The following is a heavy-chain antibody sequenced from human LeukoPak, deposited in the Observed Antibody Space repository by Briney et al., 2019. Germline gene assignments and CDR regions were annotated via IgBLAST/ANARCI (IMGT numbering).Heavy chain of an antibody. CDR3: ARGSLGGYNFDY. V-gene: IGHV1-2*02. D-gene: IGHD5-24*01. CDR1: GYTFTGYY. Sequence: ASVKVSCKASGYTFTGYYMHWVRQAPGQGLEWMGWINPNSGGTNYAQKLQGRVTMTTDTSTSTAYMELRSLRSDDTAVYYCARGSLGGYNFDYWGQGTLVTVSS. J-gene: IGHJ4*02. CDR2: INPNSGGT.